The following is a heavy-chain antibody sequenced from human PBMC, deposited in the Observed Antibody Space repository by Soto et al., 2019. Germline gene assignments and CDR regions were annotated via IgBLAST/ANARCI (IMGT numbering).Heavy chain of an antibody. CDR3: AKKPGGGGSDY. J-gene: IGHJ4*02. D-gene: IGHD3-16*01. V-gene: IGHV3-30*18. CDR2: ISYDGSNK. Sequence: QVQLVESGGGVVQPGRSLRLSCAASGFTFSSYGMHWVRQAPGKGLEWVAVISYDGSNKYYADSVKGRFTISRDNSKNTLYLQMNSLRAEDTAVYYCAKKPGGGGSDYWGQGTLVTVSS. CDR1: GFTFSSYG.